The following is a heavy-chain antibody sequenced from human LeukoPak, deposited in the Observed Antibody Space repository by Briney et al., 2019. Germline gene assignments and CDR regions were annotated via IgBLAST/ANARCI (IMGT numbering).Heavy chain of an antibody. D-gene: IGHD6-13*01. CDR2: IYPGDSDT. J-gene: IGHJ3*02. Sequence: GESLKNSCKGSGYSFTSYWIGWVRQMPGKGLEWMGIIYPGDSDTRYSPSFQGQVTISADKSISTAYLRWSSLKASDTAMYYCARHGIAAAGAEDAFDIWGQGTMVTVSS. V-gene: IGHV5-51*01. CDR3: ARHGIAAAGAEDAFDI. CDR1: GYSFTSYW.